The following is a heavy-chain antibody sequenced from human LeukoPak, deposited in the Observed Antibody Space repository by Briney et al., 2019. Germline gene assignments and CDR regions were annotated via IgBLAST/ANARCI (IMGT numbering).Heavy chain of an antibody. Sequence: PGGSLRLSCAASGFTFSSYSMNWVRQAPGKGLEWVSSISSSSSYIYYADSVKGRFTISRDNAKNSLYLQMNSLRAEDTAVYYCARDGRCGYSGYDFPPGWFDPWGQGTLVTVSS. V-gene: IGHV3-21*01. D-gene: IGHD5-12*01. CDR1: GFTFSSYS. J-gene: IGHJ5*02. CDR3: ARDGRCGYSGYDFPPGWFDP. CDR2: ISSSSSYI.